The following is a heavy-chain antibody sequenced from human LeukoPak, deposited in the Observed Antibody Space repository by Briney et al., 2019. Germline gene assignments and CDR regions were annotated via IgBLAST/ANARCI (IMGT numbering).Heavy chain of an antibody. CDR1: GYTFNSYA. Sequence: ASVKVSCKPSGYTFNSYAINWVRQAPGQGLEWMGWINTNTGNPTYAQGFTGRFVFSLDTSVSTAYLQISSLKAEDTAVYYCARDAIPAAYNWFDPWGQGTLVTVSS. CDR3: ARDAIPAAYNWFDP. V-gene: IGHV7-4-1*02. D-gene: IGHD6-13*01. J-gene: IGHJ5*02. CDR2: INTNTGNP.